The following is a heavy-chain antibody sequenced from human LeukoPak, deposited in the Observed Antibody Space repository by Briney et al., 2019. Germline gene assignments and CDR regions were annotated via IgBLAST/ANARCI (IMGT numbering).Heavy chain of an antibody. CDR3: ARGYYYGSGSYRRFDP. CDR1: GGSFSGYY. CDR2: INHSGST. V-gene: IGHV4-34*01. Sequence: SETLSLTCAVYGGSFSGYYWSWIRQPPGKGLEWIGEINHSGSTNYNPSLKSRVTISVDTSKNQFSLKLSSVTAADTAVYYCARGYYYGSGSYRRFDPWGQGTLVTVSS. J-gene: IGHJ5*02. D-gene: IGHD3-10*01.